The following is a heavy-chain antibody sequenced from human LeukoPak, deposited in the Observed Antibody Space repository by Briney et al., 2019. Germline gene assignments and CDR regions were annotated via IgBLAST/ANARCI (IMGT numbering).Heavy chain of an antibody. CDR2: INGPGDAT. Sequence: GGSLRLSCAASGFTFSNYALSWVRQAPGKGLEWVSAINGPGDATWYPDSVKGRFTISRDRFQNTVYLQMNSLRVEDTAVYYCARDMNYLQIKYWGQGVLVTVSS. CDR1: GFTFSNYA. V-gene: IGHV3-23*01. CDR3: ARDMNYLQIKY. J-gene: IGHJ4*02. D-gene: IGHD3-10*01.